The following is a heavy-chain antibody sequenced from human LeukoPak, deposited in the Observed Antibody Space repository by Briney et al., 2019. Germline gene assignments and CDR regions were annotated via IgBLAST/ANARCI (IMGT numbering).Heavy chain of an antibody. CDR1: GGSISNGDNY. V-gene: IGHV4-30-4*01. CDR3: ARDASGTSYGY. J-gene: IGHJ4*02. CDR2: IYHSGST. D-gene: IGHD1-14*01. Sequence: SETLSLTCTVSGGSISNGDNYWRWIRQPPGKGLEWIGYIYHSGSTYYNPSLKSRVTISIDTSKNQFSLKLSSVTAADTAVYYCARDASGTSYGYWGQGTLVTVSS.